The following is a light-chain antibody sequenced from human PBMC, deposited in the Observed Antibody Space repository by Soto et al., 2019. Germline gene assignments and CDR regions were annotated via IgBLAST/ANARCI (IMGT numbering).Light chain of an antibody. V-gene: IGKV3D-11*02. J-gene: IGKJ5*01. CDR2: DAS. Sequence: EIVLTQSPRTLSLSAGERATLPCRASQSVSNNYLAWYQQHPGQAPRLLIYDASNRATGIPARFSGSGSGTDFTLTISSLEPEDFAVYYCQQRSNWHPITFGQGTRLEI. CDR3: QQRSNWHPIT. CDR1: QSVSNNY.